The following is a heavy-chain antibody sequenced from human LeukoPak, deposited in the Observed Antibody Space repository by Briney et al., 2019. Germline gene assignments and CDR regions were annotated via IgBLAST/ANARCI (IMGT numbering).Heavy chain of an antibody. D-gene: IGHD1-26*01. CDR3: ARPGRYTYWYFDL. CDR2: VYYSGSA. Sequence: SETLSLTCTVSGDSISTDYWSWIRQPPRKELEWIGNVYYSGSANYNPTLRTRVTISVDTSKNQFSLKLSSVTAADTAVYYCARPGRYTYWYFDLWGRGTLVTVSS. CDR1: GDSISTDY. V-gene: IGHV4-59*01. J-gene: IGHJ2*01.